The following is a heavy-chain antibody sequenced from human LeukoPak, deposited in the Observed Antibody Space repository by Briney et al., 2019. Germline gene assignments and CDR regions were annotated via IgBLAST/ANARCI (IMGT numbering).Heavy chain of an antibody. D-gene: IGHD6-19*01. V-gene: IGHV3-21*01. J-gene: IGHJ6*03. CDR3: ARFPGYSSGWYTWGYYYYYMDV. CDR2: ISSSSSYI. CDR1: GFTFSSYS. Sequence: PGESLRLSCAASGFTFSSYSMNWVRQAPGKGLEWVSSISSSSSYIYYADSVKGRFTISRDNAKNSLYLQMNSLRAEDTAVYYCARFPGYSSGWYTWGYYYYYMDVWGKGTTVTISS.